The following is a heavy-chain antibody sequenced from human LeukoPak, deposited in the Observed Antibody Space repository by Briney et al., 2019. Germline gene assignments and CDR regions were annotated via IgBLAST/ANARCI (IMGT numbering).Heavy chain of an antibody. CDR2: IKPDGREK. V-gene: IGHV3-7*01. CDR3: ASGGGATRSGYAFDM. Sequence: GGSLRLSCAASGLTFRSYWMSWVRQAPGKGLEWMANIKPDGREKYYVDSVKGRFTISRDNAKNSLYMRMDSLRAEDTAVYYCASGGGATRSGYAFDMWGQGTMVTVSS. J-gene: IGHJ3*02. D-gene: IGHD1-26*01. CDR1: GLTFRSYW.